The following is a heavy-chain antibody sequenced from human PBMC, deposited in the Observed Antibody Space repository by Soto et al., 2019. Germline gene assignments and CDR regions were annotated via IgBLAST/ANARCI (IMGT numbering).Heavy chain of an antibody. Sequence: SETLSLTCAVYGGSFSGYYWSWIRQPPGKGLEWIGEINHSGSTNYNPSLKSRVTISVDTSKNQFSLKLSSVTAADTAVYYCARGLGYATLRGGSRRYNWFDPWGQGTLVTVSS. CDR2: INHSGST. J-gene: IGHJ5*02. CDR1: GGSFSGYY. V-gene: IGHV4-34*01. CDR3: ARGLGYATLRGGSRRYNWFDP. D-gene: IGHD3-10*01.